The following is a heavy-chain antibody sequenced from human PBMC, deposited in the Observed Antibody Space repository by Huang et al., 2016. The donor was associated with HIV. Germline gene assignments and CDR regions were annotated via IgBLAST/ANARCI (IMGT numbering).Heavy chain of an antibody. V-gene: IGHV3-30-3*01. Sequence: QVQLVESGGGVVQPGRSLRLSCAASGFSFANYAMQWVRQDPGKRLEWVTFRSNEGSSRYYADSVKGRFTISRDNFKNALYLQMNRLRGDDTAVYYCTREYTVAGAFDLWGQGTMVTVSS. D-gene: IGHD5-12*01. CDR3: TREYTVAGAFDL. CDR2: RSNEGSSR. CDR1: GFSFANYA. J-gene: IGHJ3*01.